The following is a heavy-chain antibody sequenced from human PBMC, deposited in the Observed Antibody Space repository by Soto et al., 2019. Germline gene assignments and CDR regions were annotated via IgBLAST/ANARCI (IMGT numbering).Heavy chain of an antibody. CDR1: GYSVSNFF. Sequence: QVQLVQSGAEVQKPGASVKVSCEASGYSVSNFFIHWVRQAPGQGLEWMGLLNPSVGSTTYAQKFQGRVRMTSDTSTNTVYLELRRLRSEDTAVYFCATGGHNDGYYFYHGMDVWGQGTTVTVS. J-gene: IGHJ6*02. V-gene: IGHV1-46*01. CDR2: LNPSVGST. CDR3: ATGGHNDGYYFYHGMDV. D-gene: IGHD3-16*01.